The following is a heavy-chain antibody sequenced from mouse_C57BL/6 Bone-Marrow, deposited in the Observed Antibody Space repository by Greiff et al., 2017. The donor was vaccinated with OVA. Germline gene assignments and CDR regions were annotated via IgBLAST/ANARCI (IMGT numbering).Heavy chain of an antibody. J-gene: IGHJ4*01. CDR3: ARKGAYYYGSSVYAMDY. D-gene: IGHD1-1*01. CDR2: IWSGGST. CDR1: GFSLTSYG. Sequence: QVQLKESGPGLVQPSQSLSITCTVSGFSLTSYGVHWVRQSPGKGLEWLGVIWSGGSTDYNAAFISSLSISKDNSKSQVFFKMHSLQADASAIYDCARKGAYYYGSSVYAMDYWGQGTSVTVSS. V-gene: IGHV2-2*01.